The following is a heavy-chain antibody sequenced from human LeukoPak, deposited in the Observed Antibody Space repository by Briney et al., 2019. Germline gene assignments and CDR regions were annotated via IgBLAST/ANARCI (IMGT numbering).Heavy chain of an antibody. D-gene: IGHD1-1*01. J-gene: IGHJ4*02. CDR3: TRDRGAYNLYDY. CDR2: ISSSSSTI. CDR1: GFTFSSYS. V-gene: IGHV3-48*01. Sequence: GGSLRLSCAASGFTFSSYSVNWVRQAPGKGLEWVSYISSSSSTIYYADSVKGRFTISRDNAKNSLYLQMNSLKTEDTAVYHCTRDRGAYNLYDYWGQGTLVTVSS.